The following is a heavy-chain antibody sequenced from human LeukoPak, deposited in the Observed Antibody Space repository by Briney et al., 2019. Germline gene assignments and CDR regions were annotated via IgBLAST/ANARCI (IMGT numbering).Heavy chain of an antibody. CDR3: ARKTHPTADQFDP. J-gene: IGHJ5*02. CDR1: GYTFTSYG. Sequence: GASVKVSCKASGYTFTSYGISWVRQAPGQGLEWMGWISGYNGNTNYAQKFQGRVTMTADTSTTTAYMELRSLTSDDTPVYYCARKTHPTADQFDPWGQGTLVTVSS. CDR2: ISGYNGNT. V-gene: IGHV1-18*01.